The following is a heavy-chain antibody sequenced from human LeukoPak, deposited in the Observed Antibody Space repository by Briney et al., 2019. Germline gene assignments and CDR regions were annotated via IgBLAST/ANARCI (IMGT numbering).Heavy chain of an antibody. CDR1: GFTFSSYS. D-gene: IGHD1-26*01. V-gene: IGHV3-48*02. CDR3: ARESISGHRDFDN. Sequence: GGSLRLSCAASGFTFSSYSMNWVRQAPGKGLEWISYISSGSRTIYYADFVKGRFTVSRDNAKNSLYLQMRSLRDGDTAVYYCARESISGHRDFDNWGQGTLVTVS. J-gene: IGHJ4*02. CDR2: ISSGSRTI.